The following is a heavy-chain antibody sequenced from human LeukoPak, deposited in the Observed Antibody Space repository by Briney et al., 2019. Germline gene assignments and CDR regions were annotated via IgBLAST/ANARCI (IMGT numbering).Heavy chain of an antibody. CDR2: IKQDGSEK. CDR1: GLTFDTYG. CDR3: TRDLPVVGAPGFDY. Sequence: GGSLRLSCTVSGLTFDTYGMSWVRQAPGKGLEWVANIKQDGSEKLYVDSVKGRFTISRDNAKNSLYLQMNSLRAEDTAVYYCTRDLPVVGAPGFDYWGQGTLVTVSS. V-gene: IGHV3-7*01. J-gene: IGHJ4*02. D-gene: IGHD1-26*01.